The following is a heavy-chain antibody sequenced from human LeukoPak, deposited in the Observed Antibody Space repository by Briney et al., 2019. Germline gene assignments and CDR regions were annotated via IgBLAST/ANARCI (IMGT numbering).Heavy chain of an antibody. CDR1: GASITSGAFY. J-gene: IGHJ3*02. CDR2: ISSSGTT. Sequence: SETLSLTCSVSGASITSGAFYWTWIRQHPGKGLEWIGYISSSGTTYYYSSLKSRVTISLDTSDNYFSLKLTSVTAADTAVYYCATSYDFWSGYYGRAGGKDAFDIWGQGTMVTVSS. V-gene: IGHV4-31*03. CDR3: ATSYDFWSGYYGRAGGKDAFDI. D-gene: IGHD3-3*01.